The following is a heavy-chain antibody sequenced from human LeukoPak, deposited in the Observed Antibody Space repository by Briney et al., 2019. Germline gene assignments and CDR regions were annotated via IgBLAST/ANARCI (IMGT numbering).Heavy chain of an antibody. V-gene: IGHV1-46*01. Sequence: ASVKVSCKASGYTFTSYYMHWVRQAPGQGLEWMGIINPSGGSTSHAQKFQGRVTMTRDTSTSTVYMELSSLRSEDTAVYYCASAPYSSGWYDYWGQGTLVTVSS. CDR2: INPSGGST. CDR3: ASAPYSSGWYDY. D-gene: IGHD6-19*01. CDR1: GYTFTSYY. J-gene: IGHJ4*02.